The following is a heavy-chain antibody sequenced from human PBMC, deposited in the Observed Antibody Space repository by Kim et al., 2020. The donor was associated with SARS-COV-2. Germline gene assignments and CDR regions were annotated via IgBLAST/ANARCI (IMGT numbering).Heavy chain of an antibody. D-gene: IGHD2-15*01. CDR2: IYYSGST. J-gene: IGHJ6*02. Sequence: SETLSLTCTVSGGSISSSSYYWGWIRQPPGKGLEWIGSIYYSGSTYYNPSLKSRVTISVDTSKNQFSLKLSSVTAADTAVYYCARERSCSGGSCYSILCYYYGMHVWGQGTTVTVSS. V-gene: IGHV4-39*02. CDR3: ARERSCSGGSCYSILCYYYGMHV. CDR1: GGSISSSSYY.